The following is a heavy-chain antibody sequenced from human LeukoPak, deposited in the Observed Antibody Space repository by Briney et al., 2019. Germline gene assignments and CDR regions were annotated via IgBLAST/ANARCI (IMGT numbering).Heavy chain of an antibody. Sequence: GRSLRLSCAASGFSVRSNYMSWVRQAPGKGLQWVSSIYTDNTTDYADSLKGRFTISRDNSKNTLYLQVNSLRAVDTGVYYCARATPAFMDVWGKGTSVTVSS. CDR1: GFSVRSNY. J-gene: IGHJ6*04. V-gene: IGHV3-53*01. D-gene: IGHD2-15*01. CDR2: IYTDNTT. CDR3: ARATPAFMDV.